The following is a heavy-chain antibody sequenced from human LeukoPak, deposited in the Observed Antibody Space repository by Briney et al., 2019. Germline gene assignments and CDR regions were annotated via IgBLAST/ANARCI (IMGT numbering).Heavy chain of an antibody. D-gene: IGHD1-1*01. CDR2: ILYDGSIQ. CDR1: RFTFRSYG. V-gene: IGHV3-30*02. Sequence: GGSLRLSCAASRFTFRSYGMHWVRQTPGRGLEWVAFILYDGSIQYYVDSVKGRFTISRDNSKNTLYLQMNSLRAEDTAVYYCAREGSGTTYYWGQGTLVTVSS. J-gene: IGHJ4*02. CDR3: AREGSGTTYY.